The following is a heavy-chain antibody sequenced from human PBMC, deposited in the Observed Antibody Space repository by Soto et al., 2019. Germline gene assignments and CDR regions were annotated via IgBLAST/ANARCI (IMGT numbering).Heavy chain of an antibody. CDR2: ISGSGGST. V-gene: IGHV3-23*01. CDR3: GKDTTIFGVVISAFDI. CDR1: GFTFSSYA. Sequence: EVQLLESGGGLVQPGGSLRLSCAASGFTFSSYAMSWVRQAPGKGLEWVSAISGSGGSTYYADSVKGRFTISRDNSKNTLYLQMNSLRAEDTAVYYCGKDTTIFGVVISAFDIWGQGTMVTVSS. J-gene: IGHJ3*02. D-gene: IGHD3-3*01.